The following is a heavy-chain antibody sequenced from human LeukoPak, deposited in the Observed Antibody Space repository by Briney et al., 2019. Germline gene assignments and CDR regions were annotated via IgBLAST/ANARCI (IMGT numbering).Heavy chain of an antibody. Sequence: GGSLRLSCAASGFTFSTYAMSWVRQAPGKGLEWVSSAYNVNTFYADSVKGRFTISRDNSKNSLYLQMNNLRAEDTAIYYCAKATGTLGNWGQGILVTVSS. CDR3: AKATGTLGN. D-gene: IGHD1-1*01. CDR2: SAYNVNT. J-gene: IGHJ4*02. CDR1: GFTFSTYA. V-gene: IGHV3-23*01.